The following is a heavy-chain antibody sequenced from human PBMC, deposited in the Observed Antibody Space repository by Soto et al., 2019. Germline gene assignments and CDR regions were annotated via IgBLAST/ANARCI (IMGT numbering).Heavy chain of an antibody. V-gene: IGHV4-59*01. CDR1: GDSITDYY. D-gene: IGHD1-26*01. Sequence: QVQLQESGPGLVKPSETLSLTCTVSGDSITDYYWSWIRESPGMGLEWIAYIHHTGTANYNPSLKTRVTISVDTSKSQFSLRLRSVTAADTAVYYCARYSVGPIRFFDYWGQGTLVTVSS. CDR2: IHHTGTA. J-gene: IGHJ4*02. CDR3: ARYSVGPIRFFDY.